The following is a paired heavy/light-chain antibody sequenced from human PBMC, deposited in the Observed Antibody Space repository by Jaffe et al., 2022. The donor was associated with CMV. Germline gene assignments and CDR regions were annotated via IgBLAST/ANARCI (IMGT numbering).Heavy chain of an antibody. CDR3: ARHATPLGVYYGSGSYSGGFDY. V-gene: IGHV4-39*01. CDR2: IYYSGST. J-gene: IGHJ4*02. D-gene: IGHD3-10*01. Sequence: QLQLQESGPGLVKPSETLSLTCTVSGGSISSSSYYWGWIRQPPGKGLEWIGSIYYSGSTYYNPSLKSRVTISVDTSKNQFSLKLSSVTAADTAVYYCARHATPLGVYYGSGSYSGGFDYWGQGTLVTVSS. CDR1: GGSISSSSYY.
Light chain of an antibody. J-gene: IGKJ1*01. Sequence: EIVLTQSPGTLSLSPGERATLSCRASQSVSSSYLAWYQQKPGQAPRLLIYGASSRATGIPDRFSGSGSGTDFTLTISRLEPEDFAVYYCQQYGSSTRTFGQGTKVEIK. V-gene: IGKV3-20*01. CDR3: QQYGSSTRT. CDR2: GAS. CDR1: QSVSSSY.